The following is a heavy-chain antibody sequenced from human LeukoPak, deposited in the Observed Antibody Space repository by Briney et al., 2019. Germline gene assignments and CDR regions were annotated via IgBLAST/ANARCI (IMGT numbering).Heavy chain of an antibody. V-gene: IGHV1-46*01. D-gene: IGHD1-7*01. CDR2: INPSGGNT. CDR1: RYTFTSYY. J-gene: IGHJ4*02. Sequence: ASVKVSCKAPRYTFTSYYIHWVRQAPGQGLEWMGIINPSGGNTSYAQKFQGRVTMTRDMSTSTVYMELSSLRSEDTAVYYCARATIDWNYDYWGQGTLVTVSS. CDR3: ARATIDWNYDY.